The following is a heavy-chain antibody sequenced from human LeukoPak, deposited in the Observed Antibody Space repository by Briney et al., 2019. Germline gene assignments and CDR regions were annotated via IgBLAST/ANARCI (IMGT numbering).Heavy chain of an antibody. CDR1: GGSISSYN. CDR3: ARQTLTTVTTGPDY. CDR2: IYYSGST. J-gene: IGHJ4*02. D-gene: IGHD4-17*01. V-gene: IGHV4-59*08. Sequence: TSETLSLTCTVSGGSISSYNWSWIRQPPGKGLEWIGYIYYSGSTNYNPSLKSRVTISVDTSKNQFSLKLSSVTAADTAVYYCARQTLTTVTTGPDYWGQGTLVTVSS.